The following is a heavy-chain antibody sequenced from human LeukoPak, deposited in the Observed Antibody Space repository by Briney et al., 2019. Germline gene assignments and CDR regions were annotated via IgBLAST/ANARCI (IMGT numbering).Heavy chain of an antibody. CDR3: ARGVLYFDI. CDR1: GFSVSNNY. V-gene: IGHV3-66*01. Sequence: GGSLRLSCAASGFSVSNNYMSWVRQAPGRGLEWVSTFYSGGGTYYADSVKGRFTISRDNSKNTLYLQMNSLRAEDTAVYYCARGVLYFDIWGQGTMVTVSS. CDR2: FYSGGGT. J-gene: IGHJ3*02.